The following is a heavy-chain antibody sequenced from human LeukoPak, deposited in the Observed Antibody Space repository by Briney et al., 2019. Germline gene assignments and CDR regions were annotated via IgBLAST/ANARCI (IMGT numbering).Heavy chain of an antibody. CDR1: GGSISSSSYY. CDR2: IYYSGST. CDR3: ARPEPRGRWPQWHAFDI. V-gene: IGHV4-39*01. D-gene: IGHD5-24*01. J-gene: IGHJ3*02. Sequence: SSETLSLTCTVSGGSISSSSYYWGWIRQPPGKGLEWIGSIYYSGSTYYNPSLKSRVTISVDTSKNQFSLKLSSVTAADTAVYYCARPEPRGRWPQWHAFDIWGQGTMVTVSS.